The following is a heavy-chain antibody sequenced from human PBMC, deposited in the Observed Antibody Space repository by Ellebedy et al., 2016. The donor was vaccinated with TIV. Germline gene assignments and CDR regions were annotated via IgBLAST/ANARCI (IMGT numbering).Heavy chain of an antibody. CDR1: GFTFSSFA. J-gene: IGHJ4*02. Sequence: GESLKISCTASGFTFSSFAMSWVRQAPGKGLEWVSAISGTGGSPYYADSVKGRFTISRDNSENTLYLQMNSLRAEDTALYYCAKDPYSSSWYLDRYFDSWGQGTLVAVSS. V-gene: IGHV3-23*01. CDR3: AKDPYSSSWYLDRYFDS. CDR2: ISGTGGSP. D-gene: IGHD6-13*01.